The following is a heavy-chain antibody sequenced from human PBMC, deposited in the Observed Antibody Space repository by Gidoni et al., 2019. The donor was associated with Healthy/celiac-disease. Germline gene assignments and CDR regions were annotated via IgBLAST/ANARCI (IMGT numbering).Heavy chain of an antibody. J-gene: IGHJ3*02. D-gene: IGHD5-18*01. CDR2: IDPSDSYT. CDR3: ARPRIQLWSHDAFDI. Sequence: EVQLVQSGAEVKKPGESLRISCKGSGYSFTSYWISWVRQMPGKGLEWMGRIDPSDSYTNYSPSFQGHVTISADKSISTAYLQWSSLKASDTAMYYCARPRIQLWSHDAFDIWGQGTMVTVSS. V-gene: IGHV5-10-1*01. CDR1: GYSFTSYW.